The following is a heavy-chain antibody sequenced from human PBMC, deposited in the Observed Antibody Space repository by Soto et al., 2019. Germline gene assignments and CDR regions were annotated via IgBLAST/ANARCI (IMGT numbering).Heavy chain of an antibody. Sequence: QVQLVQSGAEVKKPGASVKVSCKASGYTFTSYGISWVRQAPGQGLEWMGWISAYNGNTNYAQKLQGRVTMTTDTSTSTAYMELRSLRSDDTAVYYCARDRGIAAAGPRDYYYYYGMDVWGQGTTVTVSS. J-gene: IGHJ6*02. V-gene: IGHV1-18*04. CDR2: ISAYNGNT. CDR3: ARDRGIAAAGPRDYYYYYGMDV. CDR1: GYTFTSYG. D-gene: IGHD6-13*01.